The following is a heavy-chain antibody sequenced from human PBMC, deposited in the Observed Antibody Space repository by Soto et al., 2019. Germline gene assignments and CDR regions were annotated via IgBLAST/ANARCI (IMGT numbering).Heavy chain of an antibody. CDR3: ARAGWSRLVPDFDY. V-gene: IGHV4-34*01. D-gene: IGHD2-8*02. CDR2: INHSGST. J-gene: IGHJ4*02. Sequence: XXTLSLTCAVYGGSFSGYYWSWIPQPPGKGLEWIGEINHSGSTNYNPSLKSRVTISVDTSKNQFSLKLSSVTDADTAVYYCARAGWSRLVPDFDYWGQGTLVTVSS. CDR1: GGSFSGYY.